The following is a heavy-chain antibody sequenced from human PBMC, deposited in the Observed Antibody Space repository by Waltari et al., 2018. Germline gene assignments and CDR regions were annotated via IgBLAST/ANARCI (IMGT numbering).Heavy chain of an antibody. CDR3: ARWQQWPVRAFDY. J-gene: IGHJ4*02. CDR2: IDSGGST. D-gene: IGHD6-19*01. Sequence: EVQLVESGGGLIQPGGSLRLSCAASGFIVSSNYMSWVRQAPGRGLEWVSLIDSGGSTYYAESVKGRFTISRDNSKNTLYLQMDSLSVEDTAVYYCARWQQWPVRAFDYWGQGTLVTVSS. V-gene: IGHV3-53*01. CDR1: GFIVSSNY.